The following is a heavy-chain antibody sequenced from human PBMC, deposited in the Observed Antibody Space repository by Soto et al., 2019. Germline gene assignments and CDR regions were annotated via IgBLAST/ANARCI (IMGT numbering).Heavy chain of an antibody. CDR2: IYSGGST. CDR3: ARVRYSYGLNFDF. D-gene: IGHD5-18*01. Sequence: EVQLVESGGGLIQPGGSLRLSCAASGFTVSSNYMSWVRQAPGKGLEWVSVIYSGGSTYYADSVKGRFTISRDNSKNTLYVQMNSLRAEDTAVYYCARVRYSYGLNFDFWGQGTLVTVSS. CDR1: GFTVSSNY. V-gene: IGHV3-53*01. J-gene: IGHJ4*02.